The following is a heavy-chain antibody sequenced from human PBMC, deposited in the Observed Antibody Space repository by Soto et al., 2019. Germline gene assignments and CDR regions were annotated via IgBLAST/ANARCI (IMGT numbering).Heavy chain of an antibody. CDR1: GYSISSGYY. D-gene: IGHD3-22*01. V-gene: IGHV4-38-2*01. Sequence: SETLSLTCAVSGYSISSGYYWGWIRQPPGKGLEWIGSIYHSGSTYYNPSLKSRVTISVDTSKNQFSLKLSSVTAADTAVYYCASSRYYYDSSGYPIFDYWGQGTLVTVS. CDR3: ASSRYYYDSSGYPIFDY. CDR2: IYHSGST. J-gene: IGHJ4*02.